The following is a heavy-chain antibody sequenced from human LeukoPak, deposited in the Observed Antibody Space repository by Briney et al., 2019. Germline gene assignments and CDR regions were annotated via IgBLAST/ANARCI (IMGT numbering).Heavy chain of an antibody. CDR1: GYTFTSYD. J-gene: IGHJ4*02. CDR2: MNPNSGNT. CDR3: ARGGDSSGYYLDY. D-gene: IGHD3-22*01. V-gene: IGHV1-8*01. Sequence: RASVKVSCKASGYTFTSYDINWVRQATGQGLEWMGWMNPNSGNTGYAQKFQGRVTMTRNTSISTAYMGLSSLRSEDTAVYYCARGGDSSGYYLDYWGQGTLVTVSS.